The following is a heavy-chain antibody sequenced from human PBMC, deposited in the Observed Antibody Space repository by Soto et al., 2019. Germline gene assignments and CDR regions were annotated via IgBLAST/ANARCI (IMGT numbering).Heavy chain of an antibody. CDR2: IYYSGST. D-gene: IGHD3-22*01. J-gene: IGHJ4*02. Sequence: SETLSLTCTVSGGSISSGDYYWSWIRQPPGKGLEWIGYIYYSGSTYYNPSLKSRVTISVDTSKNQFSLKLSSVTAADTAVYYCARDRYQYYDSSGYYHYFDYWGQGTLVTVSS. CDR3: ARDRYQYYDSSGYYHYFDY. CDR1: GGSISSGDYY. V-gene: IGHV4-30-4*01.